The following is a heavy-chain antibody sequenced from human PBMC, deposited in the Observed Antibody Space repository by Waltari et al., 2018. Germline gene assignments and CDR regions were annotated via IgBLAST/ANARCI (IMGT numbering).Heavy chain of an antibody. D-gene: IGHD3-16*01. CDR1: GYSISSGYY. V-gene: IGHV4-38-2*01. J-gene: IGHJ3*02. Sequence: QVQLQESGPGLVKPSETLSLTCAVSGYSISSGYYWGWIRQPPGKGLEWIGSIHHSGCNNYNTARKSRVRRSVHTPKNEFSLKQSAVAAADTAVYYWARHKSGGSDDGFEIGGQGTMVTVSS. CDR2: IHHSGCN. CDR3: ARHKSGGSDDGFEI.